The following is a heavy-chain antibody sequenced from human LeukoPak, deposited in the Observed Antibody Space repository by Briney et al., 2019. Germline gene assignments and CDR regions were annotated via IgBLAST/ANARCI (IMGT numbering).Heavy chain of an antibody. D-gene: IGHD2-2*01. J-gene: IGHJ5*02. CDR3: ARDPVVPAATFFDP. Sequence: SETLSLTCAVSGYSISSGYYWGWIRQPPGKGLEWIGRIYTSGSTNYNPSLKSRVTMSVDTSKNQFSLKLSSVTAADTAVYYCARDPVVPAATFFDPWGQGTLVTVSS. CDR1: GYSISSGYY. V-gene: IGHV4-38-2*02. CDR2: IYTSGST.